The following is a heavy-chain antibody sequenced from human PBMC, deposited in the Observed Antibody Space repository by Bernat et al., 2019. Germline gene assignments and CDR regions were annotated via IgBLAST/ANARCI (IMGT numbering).Heavy chain of an antibody. CDR3: ATGSPGYSYAFDY. D-gene: IGHD5-18*01. CDR1: GYTFTSYG. V-gene: IGHV1-18*01. CDR2: ISAYNGET. Sequence: QVQLVQSGAEVKKPGASVKVSCKASGYTFTSYGISWVRQAPGQGLEWMGWISAYNGETIYAQKFQGRVTMTEDTSTDTAYMELSSLRSEDTAVYYCATGSPGYSYAFDYWGQGTLVTVSS. J-gene: IGHJ4*02.